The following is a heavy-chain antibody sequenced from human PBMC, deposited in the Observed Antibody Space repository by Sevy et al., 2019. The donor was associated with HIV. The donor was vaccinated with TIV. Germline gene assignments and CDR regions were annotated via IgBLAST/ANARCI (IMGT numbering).Heavy chain of an antibody. J-gene: IGHJ4*02. V-gene: IGHV3-23*01. CDR2: ISGSGGST. CDR3: AKDWRGGIAVAGSCFDY. Sequence: GGSLRLSCAASGFTFSSYAMSWVRQAPGKGLEWGSAISGSGGSTYYADSVKGRLTISRDNSKNTLYLQMNSLRAEDTAVYYCAKDWRGGIAVAGSCFDYWGQGTLVTVSS. D-gene: IGHD6-19*01. CDR1: GFTFSSYA.